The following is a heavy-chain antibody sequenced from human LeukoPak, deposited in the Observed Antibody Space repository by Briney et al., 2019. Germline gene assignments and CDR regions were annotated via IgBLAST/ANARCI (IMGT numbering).Heavy chain of an antibody. CDR3: ARDPNGNYVGAFEM. D-gene: IGHD4-17*01. V-gene: IGHV3-23*01. CDR1: GFSFSSFA. CDR2: ILSGGDVF. J-gene: IGHJ3*02. Sequence: PGGSLRLSCAAPGFSFSSFAMMWVRQAPGMGLELISAILSGGDVFFYGDSVRGRFTISRDDSTNTLFLQMNNLRADDSAVYYCARDPNGNYVGAFEMWGPGTTVTVSS.